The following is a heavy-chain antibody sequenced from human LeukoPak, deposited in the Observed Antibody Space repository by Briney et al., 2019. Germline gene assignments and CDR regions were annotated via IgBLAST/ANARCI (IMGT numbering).Heavy chain of an antibody. J-gene: IGHJ4*02. D-gene: IGHD3-10*01. CDR3: ARNTMVRGVIILYFDY. V-gene: IGHV1-69*13. CDR1: GGTFSSYA. CDR2: IIPIFGTA. Sequence: SVKVSCKAAGGTFSSYAISWVRQAPGQGLEWMGGIIPIFGTANYAQKFQGRVTITADESTSTAYLELSRLRSEETAVYYCARNTMVRGVIILYFDYWGQGTLVTVSS.